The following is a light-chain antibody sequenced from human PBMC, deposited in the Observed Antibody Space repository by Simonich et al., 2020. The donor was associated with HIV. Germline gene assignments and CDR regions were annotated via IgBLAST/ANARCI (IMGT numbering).Light chain of an antibody. CDR3: QQYDNLP. CDR1: QSIRTY. Sequence: DIQMTQSPSSLSASVGDRVTITCRASQSIRTYLSWYQQKPGKAPKLLIYAASRLESGVPSRFSGSGSGTDFTFTISSLQPEDIATYYCQQYDNLPFGGGTKVEIK. V-gene: IGKV1-33*01. CDR2: AAS. J-gene: IGKJ4*01.